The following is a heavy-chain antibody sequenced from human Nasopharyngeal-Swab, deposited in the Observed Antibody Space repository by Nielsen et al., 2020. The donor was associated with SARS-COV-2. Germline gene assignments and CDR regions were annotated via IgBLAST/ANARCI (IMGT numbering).Heavy chain of an antibody. D-gene: IGHD3-3*01. CDR1: GYTLTVLP. V-gene: IGHV1-24*01. CDR2: VVPEDGEP. J-gene: IGHJ3*02. Sequence: ASVKVSCKVSGYTLTVLPIHWVRKAPGKGLEWIGTVVPEDGEPIYAQNFQGRVTMTEDTSTYTAYLELSSLRSEDTAVYYCASEGSGVFGVVIYAFDIWGPWTLVTVSS. CDR3: ASEGSGVFGVVIYAFDI.